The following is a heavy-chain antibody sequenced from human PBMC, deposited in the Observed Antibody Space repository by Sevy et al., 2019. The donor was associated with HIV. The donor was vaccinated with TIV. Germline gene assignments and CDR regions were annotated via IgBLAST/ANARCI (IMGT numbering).Heavy chain of an antibody. CDR1: RFTFSGSA. Sequence: GGSLRLSCAASRFTFSGSAMHWVRQASGKGLEWVGRIRSKANSYATTYAASVKGRFTISRDDSKNTAYLQMNSLKTEDTAVYYCTSLDVLRFLEWSPYGMDVWGQGTTVTVSS. CDR2: IRSKANSYAT. J-gene: IGHJ6*02. V-gene: IGHV3-73*01. D-gene: IGHD3-3*01. CDR3: TSLDVLRFLEWSPYGMDV.